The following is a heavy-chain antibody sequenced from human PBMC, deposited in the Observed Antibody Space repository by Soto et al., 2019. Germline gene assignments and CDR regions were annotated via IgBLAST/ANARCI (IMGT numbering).Heavy chain of an antibody. Sequence: ASVKVSCKASGYTFTSYDINWVRQATGQGLEWMGWMNPNSGNTGYAQKFQGRVTMTRNTSISTAYMELSSLRSEDTAVYYCARGLYDPPDYYYYSYMDAWGKGTTLTISS. CDR2: MNPNSGNT. CDR3: ARGLYDPPDYYYYSYMDA. D-gene: IGHD3-3*01. J-gene: IGHJ6*03. V-gene: IGHV1-8*01. CDR1: GYTFTSYD.